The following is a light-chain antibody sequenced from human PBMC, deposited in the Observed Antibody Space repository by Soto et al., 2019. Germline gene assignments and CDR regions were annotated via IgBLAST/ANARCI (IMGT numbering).Light chain of an antibody. CDR3: QQSYSTPT. CDR1: QGISSY. Sequence: DNQFTPSSSSLSSSVRDRVTITCRASQGISSYLAWYQQKPGKAPKLLIYAASSLQSGVPSRFSGSGSGTDFTLTISSLQPEDFATYYCQQSYSTPTFGQGTRLEIK. V-gene: IGKV1-39*01. J-gene: IGKJ5*01. CDR2: AAS.